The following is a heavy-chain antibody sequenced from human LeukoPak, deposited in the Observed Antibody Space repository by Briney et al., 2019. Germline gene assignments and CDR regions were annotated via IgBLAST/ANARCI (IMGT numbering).Heavy chain of an antibody. Sequence: SETLSLTCTVSGXSINNYYWSWIRQPPGKGLEWIGYIYYSGSTNYNPSLKSRVTISVDTSKNQFSLNLSSVTAADTAVYYCARGEGYCSGGSCLDHFDYWGQGTLVTVSS. CDR2: IYYSGST. V-gene: IGHV4-59*08. J-gene: IGHJ4*02. CDR1: GXSINNYY. CDR3: ARGEGYCSGGSCLDHFDY. D-gene: IGHD2-15*01.